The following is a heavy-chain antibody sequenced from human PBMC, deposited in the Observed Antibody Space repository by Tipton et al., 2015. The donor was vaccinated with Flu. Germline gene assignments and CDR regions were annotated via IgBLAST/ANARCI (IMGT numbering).Heavy chain of an antibody. CDR3: ARALRGYCSGGSCYGEYGMDV. CDR2: IWYDGSNK. CDR1: GFTFSSYG. J-gene: IGHJ6*02. Sequence: LSLTCAASGFTFSSYGMHWVRQAPGKGLEWVAVIWYDGSNKYYADSVKGRFTISRDNSKNTLYLQMNSLRAEDTAVYYCARALRGYCSGGSCYGEYGMDVWGQGTTVTVSS. D-gene: IGHD2-15*01. V-gene: IGHV3-33*01.